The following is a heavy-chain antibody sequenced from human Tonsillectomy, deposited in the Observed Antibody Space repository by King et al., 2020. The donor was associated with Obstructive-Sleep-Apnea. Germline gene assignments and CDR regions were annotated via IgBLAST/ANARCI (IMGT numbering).Heavy chain of an antibody. CDR2: IYYSGST. CDR3: ARTLSIAAAGTGWYFDL. V-gene: IGHV4-59*01. J-gene: IGHJ2*01. Sequence: QLQESGPGLVKPSETLSLTCTVSGGSISSYYWSWIRQPPGKGLEWIGYIYYSGSTNYNPSLKSGVTISVDTSKNQFSLKLSSVTAADTAVYYCARTLSIAAAGTGWYFDLWGRGTLVTVSS. CDR1: GGSISSYY. D-gene: IGHD6-13*01.